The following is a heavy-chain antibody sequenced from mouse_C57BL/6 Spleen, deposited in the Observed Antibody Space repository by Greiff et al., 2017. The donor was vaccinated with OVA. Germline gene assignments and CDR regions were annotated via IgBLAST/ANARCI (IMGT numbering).Heavy chain of an antibody. J-gene: IGHJ4*01. CDR1: GFTFSSYA. D-gene: IGHD2-3*01. Sequence: LVESGEGLVKPGGSLKLSCAASGFTFSSYAMSWVRQTPEKRLEWVAYISSGGDYIYYADTVKGRFTISRDNARNTLYLQMSSLKSEDTAMYYCTRDGYYEGNAMDYWGQGTSVTVSS. CDR3: TRDGYYEGNAMDY. V-gene: IGHV5-9-1*02. CDR2: ISSGGDYI.